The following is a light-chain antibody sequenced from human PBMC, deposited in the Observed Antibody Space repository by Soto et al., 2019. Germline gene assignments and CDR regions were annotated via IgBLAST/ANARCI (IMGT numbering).Light chain of an antibody. V-gene: IGKV3D-15*01. Sequence: MVMTQSPATLSVSPGERATLSCRASQSVSTKLAWYQQKPGQAPRLLIYGASTRATGIPARFSGSGSGTDFTLTISSLQSEDFAVYYCQQYNNWPYTFGHGTRVDIK. CDR2: GAS. CDR1: QSVSTK. J-gene: IGKJ3*01. CDR3: QQYNNWPYT.